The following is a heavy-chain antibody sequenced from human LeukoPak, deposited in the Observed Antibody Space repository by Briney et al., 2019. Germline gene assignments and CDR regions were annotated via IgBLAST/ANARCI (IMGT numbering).Heavy chain of an antibody. J-gene: IGHJ4*02. Sequence: GASLQISCEGSGSIFTSYWIRWGRELAGKGEECMGSIYPSASYTNYTPSFQVHVTISSDKSISTAYLQWSSLKASDTAMYYCARHSRYSYASDYWGQGTLVTVSS. CDR1: GSIFTSYW. D-gene: IGHD5-18*01. V-gene: IGHV5-10-1*01. CDR3: ARHSRYSYASDY. CDR2: IYPSASYT.